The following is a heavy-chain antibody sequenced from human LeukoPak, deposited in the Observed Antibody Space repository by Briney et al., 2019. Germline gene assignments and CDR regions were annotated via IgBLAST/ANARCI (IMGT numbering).Heavy chain of an antibody. CDR2: FDPEDGET. CDR3: ATLTSGIAVAGTTDY. Sequence: GASVKVSCKVSGYTLTELSMYWVRQAPGKGLEWMGGFDPEDGETIYAQKFQGRVTMTEDTSTGTAYMELSSLRSEDTAVYYCATLTSGIAVAGTTDYWGQGTLVTVSS. J-gene: IGHJ4*02. V-gene: IGHV1-24*01. CDR1: GYTLTELS. D-gene: IGHD6-19*01.